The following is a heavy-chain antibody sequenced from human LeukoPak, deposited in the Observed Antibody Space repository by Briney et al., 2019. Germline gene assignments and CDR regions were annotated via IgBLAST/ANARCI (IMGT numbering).Heavy chain of an antibody. CDR1: GFTFSDYY. V-gene: IGHV3-11*01. CDR2: ISSSGSTI. D-gene: IGHD3-10*01. Sequence: GGSLRLSCAASGFTFSDYYMSWIRQAPGKGWGGVSYISSSGSTIYYADSVKGRFTISRDNAKNSLCLQMNSLRAEDTAVYYCARALYTEYYGSGNDYWGQGTLVTVSS. CDR3: ARALYTEYYGSGNDY. J-gene: IGHJ4*02.